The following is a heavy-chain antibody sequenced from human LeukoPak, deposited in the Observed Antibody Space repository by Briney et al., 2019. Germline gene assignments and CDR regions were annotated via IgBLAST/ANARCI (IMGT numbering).Heavy chain of an antibody. J-gene: IGHJ5*02. V-gene: IGHV3-30*18. D-gene: IGHD6-19*01. Sequence: GGSLRLSCAASGFTFSSYGIHWVRQAPGKGLEWVAVISYDGSNKYYADSVKGRFTISRDNSKNTLYLQMNSLRAEDTAVYYCAKGVSLYSSGWYETWGQGTLVTVS. CDR3: AKGVSLYSSGWYET. CDR2: ISYDGSNK. CDR1: GFTFSSYG.